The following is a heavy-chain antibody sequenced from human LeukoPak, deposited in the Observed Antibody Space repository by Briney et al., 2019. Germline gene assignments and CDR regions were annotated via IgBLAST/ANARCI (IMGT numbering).Heavy chain of an antibody. V-gene: IGHV1-69*13. CDR2: IIPIFGTA. J-gene: IGHJ6*03. CDR1: GGTFSSYA. CDR3: ARIPGCSSTSCYSSGYYYYMDV. D-gene: IGHD2-2*01. Sequence: ASVKVSCKASGGTFSSYAISWVRQAPGQGLEWMGGIIPIFGTANYAQKFQGRVTITADESTSTAYMELSSLRSEDTAVYYCARIPGCSSTSCYSSGYYYYMDVWGKGTTVTVSS.